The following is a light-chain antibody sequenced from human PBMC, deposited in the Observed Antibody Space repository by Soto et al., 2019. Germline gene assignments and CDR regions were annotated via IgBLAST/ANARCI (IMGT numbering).Light chain of an antibody. CDR1: QTVGNSY. J-gene: IGKJ1*01. CDR2: DAS. CDR3: QQYNNWPPT. Sequence: NVLTQSPGTLSLSPGERATLSCRASQTVGNSYLAWYQQKPGQAPRLIMFDASTRATGTPARFSGGGSGTEFTLTISSLQSEGFAVYYCQQYNNWPPTFGQGTKVDIK. V-gene: IGKV3-15*01.